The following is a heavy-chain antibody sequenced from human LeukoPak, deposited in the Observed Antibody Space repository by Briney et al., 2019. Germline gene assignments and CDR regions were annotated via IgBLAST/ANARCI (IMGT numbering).Heavy chain of an antibody. CDR3: ARLVDFDY. J-gene: IGHJ4*02. D-gene: IGHD6-6*01. CDR1: GGSFSGYY. CDR2: INHSGST. Sequence: PSETLSLTCAVYGGSFSGYYLSWIRQPPGKGLEWIGEINHSGSTNYNPSLKSRVTISVDTSKNQFSLKLSSVTAADTAVYYCARLVDFDYWGQGTLVTVSS. V-gene: IGHV4-34*01.